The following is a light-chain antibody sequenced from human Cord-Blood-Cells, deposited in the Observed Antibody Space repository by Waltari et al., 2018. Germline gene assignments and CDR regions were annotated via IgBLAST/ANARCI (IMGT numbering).Light chain of an antibody. CDR3: CSYAGSYTYV. CDR2: DVS. CDR1: SSDVGGYNY. Sequence: QSALTQPRSVSGSPGQSVTISCTGTSSDVGGYNYVSWYQQHPGKAPKLMIYDVSKRASGVPARFSGSKSGNTASLTISGRQAEDEAEYYCCSYAGSYTYVFGTGTKVTVL. J-gene: IGLJ1*01. V-gene: IGLV2-11*01.